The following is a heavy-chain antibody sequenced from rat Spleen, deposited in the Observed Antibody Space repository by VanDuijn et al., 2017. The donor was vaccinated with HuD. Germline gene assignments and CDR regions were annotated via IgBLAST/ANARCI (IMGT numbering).Heavy chain of an antibody. CDR2: INSAGNT. V-gene: IGHV3-3*01. D-gene: IGHD1-12*02. Sequence: EVQLQESRPGLVKPSQSLSLTCSVTDHSITNGYRWNWIRKFPGNKLEWMGYINSAGNTLYNPSLKSRISITRDTSKNQFFLQVNSVSTEDTANYYCARSDGTHYYLPFAYWGQGTLVTVSS. CDR3: ARSDGTHYYLPFAY. CDR1: DHSITNGYR. J-gene: IGHJ3*01.